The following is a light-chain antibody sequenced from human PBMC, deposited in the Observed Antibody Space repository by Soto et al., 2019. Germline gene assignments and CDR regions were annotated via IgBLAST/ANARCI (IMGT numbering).Light chain of an antibody. V-gene: IGKV1-39*01. Sequence: DIQMTQSPSSLSASVGDRVTITCRASQTISTHLNWYQQKPGKAPKLLIYAASTLQSGVPSRFSGSGSGTDFTLPINSLQPEEFATYYCQQSLTIPYTFGQGTKLEIK. CDR3: QQSLTIPYT. CDR2: AAS. J-gene: IGKJ2*01. CDR1: QTISTH.